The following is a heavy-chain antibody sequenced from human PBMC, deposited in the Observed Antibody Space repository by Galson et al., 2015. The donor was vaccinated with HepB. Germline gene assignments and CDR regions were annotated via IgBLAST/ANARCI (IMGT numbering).Heavy chain of an antibody. D-gene: IGHD4-17*01. CDR2: VNTKTGNP. CDR1: GYTFTSYA. V-gene: IGHV7-4-1*02. Sequence: SVKVSCKASGYTFTSYAMNWVRQAPGQGLEWMGWVNTKTGNPRYARGFTGRFVFSLDTSVSTAYMQISSLKTEDTAVYYCARSAMPHVDYGDAHFDSWGQGTLGTVSS. CDR3: ARSAMPHVDYGDAHFDS. J-gene: IGHJ5*01.